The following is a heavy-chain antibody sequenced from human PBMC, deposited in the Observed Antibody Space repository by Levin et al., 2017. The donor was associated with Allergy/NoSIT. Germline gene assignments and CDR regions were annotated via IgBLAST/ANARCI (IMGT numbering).Heavy chain of an antibody. CDR2: ISPYNGNT. D-gene: IGHD6-6*01. Sequence: KPGESLKISCKASGYTFTSYGINWVRQAPGQGLEWMGWISPYNGNTNYAQKLQGRVTMTTDTSTSTVYMDLRSLSSDETAMYYCARDYKYSSSSGFGYWGQGTLVTVSS. CDR1: GYTFTSYG. V-gene: IGHV1-18*01. J-gene: IGHJ4*02. CDR3: ARDYKYSSSSGFGY.